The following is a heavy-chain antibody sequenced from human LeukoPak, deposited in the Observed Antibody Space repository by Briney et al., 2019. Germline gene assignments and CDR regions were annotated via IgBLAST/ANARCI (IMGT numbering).Heavy chain of an antibody. CDR3: ARLIAVAGADWYFDL. V-gene: IGHV4-39*01. D-gene: IGHD6-19*01. CDR2: IYYSGST. CDR1: GGSISSSSYY. J-gene: IGHJ2*01. Sequence: SETLSLTCTVSGGSISSSSYYWGWMRQPPGKGLEWIGNIYYSGSTYYNPSLKSRVTISVDTSKNQFSLKLSSVIAADTAVYYCARLIAVAGADWYFDLWGRGTLVTVSS.